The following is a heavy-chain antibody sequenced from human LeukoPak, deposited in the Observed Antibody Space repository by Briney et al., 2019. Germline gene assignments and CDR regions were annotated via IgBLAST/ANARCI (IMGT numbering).Heavy chain of an antibody. CDR3: AREEIAVVPAAHYDY. D-gene: IGHD2-2*01. CDR2: INTDGSGT. J-gene: IGHJ4*02. CDR1: GFTFSSYW. Sequence: GGSLKLSCAASGFTFSSYWMHWVRQAPGKGLVWVSRINTDGSGTSYADSVKGRFTISRDSAKNTLYLQMNSLRAEDTAVYYCAREEIAVVPAAHYDYWGQGTLITVSS. V-gene: IGHV3-74*01.